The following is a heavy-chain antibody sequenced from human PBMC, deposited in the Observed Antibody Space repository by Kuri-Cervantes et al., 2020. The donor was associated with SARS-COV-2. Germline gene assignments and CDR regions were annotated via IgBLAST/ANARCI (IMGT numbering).Heavy chain of an antibody. V-gene: IGHV1-8*03. D-gene: IGHD3-3*01. Sequence: ASVKVSCKASGGTFSSYDINWVRQATGQGLEWMGWMNPNSGNTGYAQKFQGRVTITRNTSISTAYMELSSLRSEDTAVYYCARVGYDFWSGYDFDYWGQGTLVTVSS. CDR3: ARVGYDFWSGYDFDY. CDR2: MNPNSGNT. J-gene: IGHJ4*02. CDR1: GGTFSSYD.